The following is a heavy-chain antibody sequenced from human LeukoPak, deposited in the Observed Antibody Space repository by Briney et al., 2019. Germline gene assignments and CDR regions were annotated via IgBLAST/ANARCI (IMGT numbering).Heavy chain of an antibody. Sequence: GGSLRLSCAASGFTVSSNYMSWVRQAPGKGLEWVSVIYSGGSTYYADSVKGRVTISRDNSKNTLYLQMNSLRAEDTAVYYCASNHPGGSPYYMDVWGKGTTVTVSS. J-gene: IGHJ6*03. CDR1: GFTVSSNY. V-gene: IGHV3-53*01. D-gene: IGHD3-16*01. CDR3: ASNHPGGSPYYMDV. CDR2: IYSGGST.